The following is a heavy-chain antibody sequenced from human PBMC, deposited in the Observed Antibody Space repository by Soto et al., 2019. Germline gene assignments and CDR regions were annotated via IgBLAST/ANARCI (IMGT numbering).Heavy chain of an antibody. J-gene: IGHJ6*02. CDR3: GRISSTSAWCLGV. CDR2: LDPSDSET. CDR1: GYTFPKNW. V-gene: IGHV5-10-1*01. D-gene: IGHD2-8*02. Sequence: PGAPLTISCQAYGYTFPKNWISWVRQMPGKGREWEGRLDPSDSETKYNPSVEGHGRLSVYKFTSTAYLEGRSLKASDSAMYYCGRISSTSAWCLGVWGQVTSVADAS.